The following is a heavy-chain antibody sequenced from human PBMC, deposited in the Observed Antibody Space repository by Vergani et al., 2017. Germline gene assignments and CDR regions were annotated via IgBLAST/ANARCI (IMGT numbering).Heavy chain of an antibody. V-gene: IGHV3-9*01. Sequence: EVDLVESGGGLAQPGGSLRLSCEASGITFWKFGMHWVRQGPGKGLEWVSGISWNSGAVDYADSVRGRFTISRDNAKNSLFLEMNSLRFEDTAVYYCARGDTAMDDAFDIWGQGTMVTVSS. CDR3: ARGDTAMDDAFDI. J-gene: IGHJ3*02. CDR1: GITFWKFG. D-gene: IGHD5-18*01. CDR2: ISWNSGAV.